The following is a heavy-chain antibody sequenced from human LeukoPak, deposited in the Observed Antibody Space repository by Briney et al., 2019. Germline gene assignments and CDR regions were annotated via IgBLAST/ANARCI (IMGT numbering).Heavy chain of an antibody. CDR2: ISYSDDST. CDR1: GFTFSSYA. V-gene: IGHV3-23*01. D-gene: IGHD1-26*01. CDR3: AKRAITSTILYYDH. J-gene: IGHJ4*02. Sequence: GGSLRLSCAASGFTFSSYAMSWVRQAPGKGLEWVSSISYSDDSTYYAGSVKGRFTISRDNSKNTLYLQSNSLRAEDTAVYYCAKRAITSTILYYDHWGQGTLVTVSS.